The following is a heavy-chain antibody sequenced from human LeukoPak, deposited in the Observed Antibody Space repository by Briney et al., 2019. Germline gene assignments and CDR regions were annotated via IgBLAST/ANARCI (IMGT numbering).Heavy chain of an antibody. D-gene: IGHD3-9*01. J-gene: IGHJ5*02. CDR3: ARLRYSPYNWFDP. Sequence: TSETLSLTCTVSGGSISSSSYYWGWIRQPPGKGLEWIGSIYYSGSTYYNPSLKSRVTISVDTSKNQFSLKLSSVTAADTAVYYCARLRYSPYNWFDPWGQGTLVTVSS. V-gene: IGHV4-39*01. CDR2: IYYSGST. CDR1: GGSISSSSYY.